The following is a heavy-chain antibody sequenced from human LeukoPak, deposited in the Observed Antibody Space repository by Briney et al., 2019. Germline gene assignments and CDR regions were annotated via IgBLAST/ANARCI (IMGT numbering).Heavy chain of an antibody. CDR1: GFTFSSYE. V-gene: IGHV3-48*03. D-gene: IGHD3-22*01. J-gene: IGHJ4*02. CDR3: ARDGRGYYYVVDY. Sequence: GGSLRLPCAASGFTFSSYEMNWVRQAPGKGLEWISYISNSGSTIYYADSVKGRFTISRDNAKNSLYLQMNSLRAEDTAVYYCARDGRGYYYVVDYWGRGTLVTVSS. CDR2: ISNSGSTI.